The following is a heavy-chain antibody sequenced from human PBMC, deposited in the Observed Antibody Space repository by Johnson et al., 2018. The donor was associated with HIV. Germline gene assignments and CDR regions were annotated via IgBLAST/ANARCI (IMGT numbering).Heavy chain of an antibody. D-gene: IGHD3-22*01. Sequence: VYLVESGGGLVQPGGSLRLSCAASGFTFSIYDMHWVRQVTGKGLEWVSAIGTAGDTYYPGSVKGRFTISRENAQNSLYLQMNSLTAGDTAMYYCVRVGHGSDYYRDAFDIWGQGTMVTVSS. J-gene: IGHJ3*02. CDR3: VRVGHGSDYYRDAFDI. V-gene: IGHV3-13*01. CDR2: IGTAGDT. CDR1: GFTFSIYD.